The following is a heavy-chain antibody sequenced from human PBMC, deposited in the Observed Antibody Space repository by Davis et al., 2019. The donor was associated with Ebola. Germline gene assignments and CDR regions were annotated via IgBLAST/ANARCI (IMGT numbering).Heavy chain of an antibody. Sequence: GESLKISCAASGFTFDDYAMSWVRQVPGTGLEWVSGIIWNGGSTGYVDSVKGRFTISRDNAKNSLYLQMNSLRAEDTAVYYCARAGPRGLDPWGQGTLVTVSS. CDR3: ARAGPRGLDP. V-gene: IGHV3-20*04. J-gene: IGHJ5*02. CDR1: GFTFDDYA. CDR2: IIWNGGST.